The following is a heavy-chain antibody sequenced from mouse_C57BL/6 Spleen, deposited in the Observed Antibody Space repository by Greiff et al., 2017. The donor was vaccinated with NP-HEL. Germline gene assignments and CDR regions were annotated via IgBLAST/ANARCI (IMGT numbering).Heavy chain of an antibody. V-gene: IGHV14-4*01. CDR3: TTPTTVVAFDY. CDR1: GFNIKDDY. D-gene: IGHD1-1*01. J-gene: IGHJ2*01. CDR2: IDPENGDT. Sequence: VQLQQSGAELVRPGASVKLSCTASGFNIKDDYMHWVKQRPEQGLEWIGWIDPENGDTEYASKFQGKATITADTSSNTAYLQLSSLTSEDTAVYYCTTPTTVVAFDYWGQGTTLTVSS.